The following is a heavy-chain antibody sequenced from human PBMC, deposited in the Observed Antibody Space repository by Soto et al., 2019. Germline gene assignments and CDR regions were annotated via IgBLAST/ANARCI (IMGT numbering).Heavy chain of an antibody. Sequence: SETLSLTCTVSGASINSYYWSWIRQPPGKGLEYIGYIYYSGSANYNPSLRSRVTISVDTSNNQFSLKLSSVTAADTAVYYCARSGHSFGGVVWGEGILVT. V-gene: IGHV4-59*01. CDR2: IYYSGSA. CDR1: GASINSYY. J-gene: IGHJ4*02. D-gene: IGHD3-16*01. CDR3: ARSGHSFGGVV.